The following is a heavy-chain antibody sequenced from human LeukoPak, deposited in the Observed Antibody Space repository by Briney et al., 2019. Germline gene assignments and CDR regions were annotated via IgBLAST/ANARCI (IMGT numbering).Heavy chain of an antibody. CDR1: GFTFNTYA. D-gene: IGHD3-10*01. Sequence: GGSLRLSCAASGFTFNTYAMNWVRQAPRKGLEWVSGISGSGGSTNYADSVKGRFTISRDNSNNTLYLQMHSLRAEDTAVYYCAKDPFRLRFGDFYYFDYWGQGTLVTVSS. CDR3: AKDPFRLRFGDFYYFDY. CDR2: ISGSGGST. V-gene: IGHV3-23*01. J-gene: IGHJ4*02.